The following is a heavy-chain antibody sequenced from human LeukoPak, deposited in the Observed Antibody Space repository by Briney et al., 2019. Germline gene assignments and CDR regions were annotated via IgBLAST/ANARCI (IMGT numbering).Heavy chain of an antibody. Sequence: ASVKVSCKASGYTFTGYYMHWVRQAPGQGLEWIGRIYPHSGGTNYAQKFQGRVTMTRDTSISTAYMELSRLRSDDTAVYYCARGGGYVYCSGGSCYPPDYWGQGTLVTVSS. J-gene: IGHJ4*02. CDR1: GYTFTGYY. V-gene: IGHV1-2*06. CDR3: ARGGGYVYCSGGSCYPPDY. CDR2: IYPHSGGT. D-gene: IGHD2-15*01.